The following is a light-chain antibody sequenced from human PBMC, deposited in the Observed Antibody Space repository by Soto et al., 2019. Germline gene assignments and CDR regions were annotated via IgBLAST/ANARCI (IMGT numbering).Light chain of an antibody. V-gene: IGKV3-20*01. Sequence: EIVLTQSPGTLSLSPGERATLFCRASQSVSSSYLAWYQQKPGQAPRLLIYGASSRATGIPDRFSGSGSGTDFTLTISRLEPEDFAVYYCQQYGPTFGQGTKVDIK. J-gene: IGKJ1*01. CDR2: GAS. CDR3: QQYGPT. CDR1: QSVSSSY.